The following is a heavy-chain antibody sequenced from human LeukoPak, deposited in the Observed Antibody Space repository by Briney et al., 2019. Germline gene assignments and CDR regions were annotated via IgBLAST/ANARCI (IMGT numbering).Heavy chain of an antibody. D-gene: IGHD6-13*01. CDR2: ISSNGGST. CDR1: GFNVSRNY. V-gene: IGHV3-23*01. Sequence: GGSLRLSCAVSGFNVSRNYMSWVRQAPGKGLEWVSTISSNGGSTYYADSVRGRFTISRDSSKNTLYLQMDSLRAGDTAVYYCARHIAAAGTRWFDPWGRDPWSPSPQ. J-gene: IGHJ5*02. CDR3: ARHIAAAGTRWFDP.